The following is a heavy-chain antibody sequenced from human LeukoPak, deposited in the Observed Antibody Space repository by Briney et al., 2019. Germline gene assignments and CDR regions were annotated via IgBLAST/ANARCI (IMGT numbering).Heavy chain of an antibody. CDR1: GFTFSSYW. Sequence: GGSLRLSCAASGFTFSSYWMHWVRQAPGKGPVWVSRINSDGSSTSYADSVKGRFTISRDNAKNTLYLQMDSLRAEDTAMYYCTRETGSYYSLGYWGQGTLVTVSS. CDR3: TRETGSYYSLGY. D-gene: IGHD1-26*01. J-gene: IGHJ4*02. V-gene: IGHV3-74*01. CDR2: INSDGSST.